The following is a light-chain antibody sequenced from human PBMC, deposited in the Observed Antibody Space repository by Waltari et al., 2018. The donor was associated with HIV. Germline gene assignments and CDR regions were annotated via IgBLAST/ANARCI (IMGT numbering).Light chain of an antibody. CDR3: HQYASFSGT. J-gene: IGKJ1*01. Sequence: DIRLTQSPSTLSASAGDMVAITCRAGQNVGAFLAWYQQKPGKPPKLLIFQASILEGGVPSRFSGSVSGSDFTLTINGLQSDDFATYYCHQYASFSGTFGQGTKVELK. CDR2: QAS. CDR1: QNVGAF. V-gene: IGKV1-5*03.